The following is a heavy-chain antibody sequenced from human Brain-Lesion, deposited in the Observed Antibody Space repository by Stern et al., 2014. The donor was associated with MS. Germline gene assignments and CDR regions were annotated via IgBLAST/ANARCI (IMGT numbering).Heavy chain of an antibody. CDR2: IYYRGST. D-gene: IGHD3-10*01. V-gene: IGHV4-39*01. Sequence: VQLVESGPGLVKPSETLSLTCTVSGGSISSNSYYWGWIRQPPGKGLEWIGSIYYRGSTYYNPSLKSRVTISKDPSKNQFPLTLNSVTAADTAVYFCAKVWLGELPENPFDYWGQGTLVTVSS. CDR3: AKVWLGELPENPFDY. CDR1: GGSISSNSYY. J-gene: IGHJ4*02.